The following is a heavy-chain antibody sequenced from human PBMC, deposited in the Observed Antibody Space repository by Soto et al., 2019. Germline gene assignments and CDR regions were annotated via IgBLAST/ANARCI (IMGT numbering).Heavy chain of an antibody. CDR2: ISYDGSNK. J-gene: IGHJ5*02. CDR3: AKDPNFWSGYPDPGWFDP. D-gene: IGHD3-3*01. Sequence: GGSLRLSCAASRFTFSSYGMHWVRQAPGKGLEWVAVISYDGSNKYYADSVKGRFTISRDNSKNTLYLQMNSLRAEDTAVYYCAKDPNFWSGYPDPGWFDPWGQGTLVTVSS. V-gene: IGHV3-30*18. CDR1: RFTFSSYG.